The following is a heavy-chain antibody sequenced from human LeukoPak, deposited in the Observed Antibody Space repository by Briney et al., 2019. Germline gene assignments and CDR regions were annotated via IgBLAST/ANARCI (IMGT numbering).Heavy chain of an antibody. CDR1: GFTFSDHY. CDR3: ARADDYSNYVSYYYYYYGMDV. CDR2: ISSSSSYT. D-gene: IGHD4-11*01. Sequence: GGSLRLSCAASGFTFSDHYMSWIRQAPGKGLEWLSCISSSSSYTNYADSVKGRFTISRDNAKNSLYLQMNSLRAEDTAVYYCARADDYSNYVSYYYYYYGMDVWGQGTTVTVSS. V-gene: IGHV3-11*06. J-gene: IGHJ6*02.